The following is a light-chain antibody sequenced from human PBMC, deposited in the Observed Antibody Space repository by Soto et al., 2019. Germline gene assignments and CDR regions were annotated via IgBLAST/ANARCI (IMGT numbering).Light chain of an antibody. CDR2: GAS. J-gene: IGKJ2*01. CDR1: QSVSSD. V-gene: IGKV3-15*01. Sequence: EIVLTQSPATLSVSPGGRATLSCRASQSVSSDLAWYQHKPGQAPRLLIYGASTRPAGIPARFSGGGSGTEFNLTISSLQSEDFAVYYCQQYNDWPPITCGQGTKLEIK. CDR3: QQYNDWPPIT.